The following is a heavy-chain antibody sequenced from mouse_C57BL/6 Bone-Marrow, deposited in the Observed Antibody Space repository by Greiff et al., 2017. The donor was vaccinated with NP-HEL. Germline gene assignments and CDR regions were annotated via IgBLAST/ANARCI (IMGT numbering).Heavy chain of an antibody. J-gene: IGHJ3*01. D-gene: IGHD1-1*01. CDR3: TSPIYYYAY. V-gene: IGHV5-9-1*02. CDR2: ISSGGDYI. Sequence: EVKLQESGEGLVKPGGSLKLSCAASGFTFSSYAMSWVRQTPEKRLEWVAYISSGGDYIYYADTVKGRFTISRDNARNTLYLQMSSLKSEDTAMYYCTSPIYYYAYWGQGTLVTVSA. CDR1: GFTFSSYA.